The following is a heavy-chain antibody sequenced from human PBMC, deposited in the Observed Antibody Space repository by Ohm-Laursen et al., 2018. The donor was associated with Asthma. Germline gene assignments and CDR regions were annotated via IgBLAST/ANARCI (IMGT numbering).Heavy chain of an antibody. J-gene: IGHJ5*02. V-gene: IGHV3-72*01. D-gene: IGHD2/OR15-2a*01. Sequence: SLRLSCAASGFTFSDHYMDWVRQAPGKGLEWVGRTRNKANSYATEYAASVKGRFTISRDDSKNSLYLQMNSLKTEDTAVYYCAREFKGYLLPWGQGTLVTVSS. CDR1: GFTFSDHY. CDR3: AREFKGYLLP. CDR2: TRNKANSYAT.